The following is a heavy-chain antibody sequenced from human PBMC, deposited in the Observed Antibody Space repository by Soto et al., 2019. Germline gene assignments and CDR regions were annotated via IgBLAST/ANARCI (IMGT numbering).Heavy chain of an antibody. CDR2: INHSGST. J-gene: IGHJ1*01. CDR3: APVTQSWYFQH. D-gene: IGHD6-13*01. CDR1: GGSFSGYY. Sequence: QVQLQQWGAGLLKPSETLSLTCAVYGGSFSGYYWSWIRQPPGKGLEWIGEINHSGSTNYNPSLKSRVTISVDASKNQFSLKLSSVTAADTAVYYCAPVTQSWYFQHWGQGTLVTVSS. V-gene: IGHV4-34*01.